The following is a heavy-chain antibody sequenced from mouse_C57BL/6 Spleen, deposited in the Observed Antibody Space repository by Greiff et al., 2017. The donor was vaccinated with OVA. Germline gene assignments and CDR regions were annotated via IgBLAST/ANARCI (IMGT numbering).Heavy chain of an antibody. CDR2: IHPNSGST. J-gene: IGHJ3*01. Sequence: QVQLQQPGAELVKPGASVKLSCKASGYTFTSYWMHWVKQRPGQGLEWIGMIHPNSGSTNYNEKFKSKATLTVDKSSSTAYMQLSSLTSEDSAVYYCARGEIYYDYDVARFAYWGQGTLVTVSA. CDR1: GYTFTSYW. V-gene: IGHV1-64*01. D-gene: IGHD2-4*01. CDR3: ARGEIYYDYDVARFAY.